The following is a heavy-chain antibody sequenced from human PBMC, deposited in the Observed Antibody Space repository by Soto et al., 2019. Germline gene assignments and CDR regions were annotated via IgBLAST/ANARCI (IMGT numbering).Heavy chain of an antibody. J-gene: IGHJ4*02. CDR2: ISYDGSNK. V-gene: IGHV3-30-3*01. CDR1: GFTFSSYA. Sequence: GGSLRLSCAASGFTFSSYAMHWVRQAPGKGLEWVAVISYDGSNKYYADSVKGRFTISRDNSKNTLYLQMNSLRAEDTAVYYCARDHRRAFDYWGQGTLVTVSS. CDR3: ARDHRRAFDY.